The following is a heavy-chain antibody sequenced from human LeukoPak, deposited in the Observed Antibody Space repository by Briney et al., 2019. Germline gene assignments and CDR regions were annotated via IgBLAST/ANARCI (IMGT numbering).Heavy chain of an antibody. D-gene: IGHD3-22*01. Sequence: SETLSLTCAVYGGSFSGYYWSWIRQPPGKGLEWIGEINHSGSTNYNPSLKSRVTISVDTSKNQFSLKLSSVTAADPAVYYCARVYYYDSSGYYYYFDYWGQGTLVTVSS. CDR2: INHSGST. J-gene: IGHJ4*02. CDR3: ARVYYYDSSGYYYYFDY. CDR1: GGSFSGYY. V-gene: IGHV4-34*01.